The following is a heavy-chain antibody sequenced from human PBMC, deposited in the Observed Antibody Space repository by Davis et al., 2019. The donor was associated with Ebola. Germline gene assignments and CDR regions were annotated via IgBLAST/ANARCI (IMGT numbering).Heavy chain of an antibody. CDR3: ARDSAPAEAPTRTFDY. V-gene: IGHV3-21*01. Sequence: GGSLRLSCAASGFTFSFYPMYWVRQAPGKGLEWLSSISTNSVYIYYADSVKGRFTISRDNAKNSLYLQINSLRAEDTALYFCARDSAPAEAPTRTFDYWGQGTLVTVSS. CDR2: ISTNSVYI. CDR1: GFTFSFYP. J-gene: IGHJ4*02. D-gene: IGHD6-19*01.